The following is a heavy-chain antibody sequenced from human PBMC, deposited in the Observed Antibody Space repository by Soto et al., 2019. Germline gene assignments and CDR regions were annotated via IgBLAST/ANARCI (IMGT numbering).Heavy chain of an antibody. CDR3: AKDRGRTWYEDY. J-gene: IGHJ4*02. Sequence: EVQLLESGGGLVQPGGSLRLSCAASGFTFSSYAMTWVRQAPGKGLEWVSAISGSGNTSYYADSVKGRFTISRDSSKKMLYLQMNSLRPEDTAVYHCAKDRGRTWYEDYWGQGTLVTVSS. V-gene: IGHV3-23*01. CDR2: ISGSGNTS. CDR1: GFTFSSYA. D-gene: IGHD6-13*01.